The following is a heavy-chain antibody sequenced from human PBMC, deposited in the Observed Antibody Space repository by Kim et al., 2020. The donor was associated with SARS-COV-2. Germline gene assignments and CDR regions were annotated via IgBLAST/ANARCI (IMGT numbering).Heavy chain of an antibody. V-gene: IGHV3-30*18. CDR3: AKEGVTAAYYYAYGIDV. J-gene: IGHJ6*01. CDR2: MSYDGNKK. Sequence: GGSLRLSCAASGFTFSSYGMHWVRQGPGKGLEWVAVMSYDGNKKFYVDSVKGRFTISRDNSKSTLFLQMNSLRAEATAVYYCAKEGVTAAYYYAYGIDV. D-gene: IGHD2-21*02. CDR1: GFTFSSYG.